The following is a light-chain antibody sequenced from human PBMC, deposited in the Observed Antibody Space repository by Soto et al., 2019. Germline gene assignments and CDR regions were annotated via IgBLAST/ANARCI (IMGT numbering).Light chain of an antibody. CDR1: ISDIGSYHY. J-gene: IGLJ3*02. CDR2: EVT. V-gene: IGLV2-14*01. Sequence: QSVLTQPASVSGSLGQSITISCTGTISDIGSYHYVSWYQHHPGKAPKLIIYEVTNRPSGVSNRFSGSKSGNTASLTISGLQAEDEADYYCSSYTTTSTTFGGGTKLTV. CDR3: SSYTTTSTT.